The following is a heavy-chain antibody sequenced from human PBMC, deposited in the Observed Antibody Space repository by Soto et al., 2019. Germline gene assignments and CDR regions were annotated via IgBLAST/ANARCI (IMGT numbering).Heavy chain of an antibody. CDR1: GGSFSGYY. V-gene: IGHV4-34*01. D-gene: IGHD3-10*01. Sequence: SETLSLTCAVYGGSFSGYYWSWIRQPPGKGLEWIGEINHSGSTNYNPSLKSRVTISVDTSKNQFSLKLSSVTAADTAVYYCARGVELWFGELSEVYYYYYMDVWGKGTTVTVSS. CDR2: INHSGST. CDR3: ARGVELWFGELSEVYYYYYMDV. J-gene: IGHJ6*03.